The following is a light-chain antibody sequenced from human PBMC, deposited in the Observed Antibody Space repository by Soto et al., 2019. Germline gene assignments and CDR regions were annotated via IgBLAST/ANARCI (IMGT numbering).Light chain of an antibody. V-gene: IGKV1D-12*01. J-gene: IGKJ4*01. CDR3: QQSNTLVT. CDR2: TAS. CDR1: QDISSW. Sequence: DIYLTQSPSSVSASVGDSVTITFRASQDISSWLAWYQQRPGKAPKLLIYTASLLESGVPSRFSGSGFGTDFTLTVSSLQPEDVATYYCQQSNTLVTFGGGTKVDIK.